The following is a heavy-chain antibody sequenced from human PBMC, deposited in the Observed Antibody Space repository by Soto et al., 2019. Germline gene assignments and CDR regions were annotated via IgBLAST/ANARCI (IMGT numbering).Heavy chain of an antibody. J-gene: IGHJ4*01. V-gene: IGHV3-15*07. CDR1: GFTFSDAW. Sequence: PGGSLRLSCAASGFTFSDAWINWVRQAPGKGLEWVGRIKSKSDGGTTDFAAPVKGRFAISRDDSRDLAFMEMNSLTTEDTALYYYTTDSLFSMKLVRHDIRGLGTLVTVSS. D-gene: IGHD3-22*01. CDR2: IKSKSDGGTT. CDR3: TTDSLFSMKLVRHDI.